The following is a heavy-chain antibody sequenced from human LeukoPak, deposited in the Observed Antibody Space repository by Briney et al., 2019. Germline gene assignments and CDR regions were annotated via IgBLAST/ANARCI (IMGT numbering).Heavy chain of an antibody. CDR3: ARRRGGYYFDY. Sequence: SETLSLTCTVSGGSISSYYWSWIRQPPGKGLEWIGYIYYSGSTNYNPSLKSRVTISVDTSKNQFSLKLSSVTAADTAVYYCARRRGGYYFDYWGQGTLVTVSS. D-gene: IGHD2-15*01. V-gene: IGHV4-59*08. CDR2: IYYSGST. J-gene: IGHJ4*02. CDR1: GGSISSYY.